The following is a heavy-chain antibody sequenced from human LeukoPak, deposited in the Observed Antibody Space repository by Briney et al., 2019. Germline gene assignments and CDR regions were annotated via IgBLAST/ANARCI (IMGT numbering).Heavy chain of an antibody. D-gene: IGHD4-4*01. V-gene: IGHV1-2*02. CDR3: ARDYSNYPVNWFDP. Sequence: EASVKVSCKASGYTFTGYYMHWVRQAPGQGLEWMGWINPNSGGTNYAQKLQGRVTMTRDTSISTAYMELSRLRSDDTAVYYCARDYSNYPVNWFDPWGQGTLVTVSS. J-gene: IGHJ5*02. CDR1: GYTFTGYY. CDR2: INPNSGGT.